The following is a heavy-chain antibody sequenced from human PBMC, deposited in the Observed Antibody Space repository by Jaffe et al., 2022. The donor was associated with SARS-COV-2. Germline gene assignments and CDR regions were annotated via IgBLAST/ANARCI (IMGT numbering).Heavy chain of an antibody. V-gene: IGHV3-30-3*01. J-gene: IGHJ5*02. D-gene: IGHD3-16*01. CDR2: ISYDGSNK. CDR3: ARDNIWGSNYFRNWFDP. CDR1: GFTFSSYA. Sequence: QVQLVESGGGVVQPGRSLRLSCAASGFTFSSYAMHWVRQAPGKGLEWVAVISYDGSNKYYADSVKGRFTISRDNSKNTLYLQMNSLRAEDTAVYYCARDNIWGSNYFRNWFDPWGQGTLVTVSS.